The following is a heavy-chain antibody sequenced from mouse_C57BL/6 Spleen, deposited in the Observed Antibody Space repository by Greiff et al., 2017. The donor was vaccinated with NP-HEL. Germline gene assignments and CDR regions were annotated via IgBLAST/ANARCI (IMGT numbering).Heavy chain of an antibody. CDR2: INPGSGGT. V-gene: IGHV1-54*01. J-gene: IGHJ3*01. D-gene: IGHD3-2*02. CDR3: AGRGTAQGTWFAY. Sequence: QVQLQQSGAELVRPGTSVKVSCKASGYAFTDYLIEWVKQRPGQGLEWIGVINPGSGGTNYNEKFKGKVTMTADKTSNTAYMQLSSLTSEDYAVYFYAGRGTAQGTWFAYWGQGTLVTVSA. CDR1: GYAFTDYL.